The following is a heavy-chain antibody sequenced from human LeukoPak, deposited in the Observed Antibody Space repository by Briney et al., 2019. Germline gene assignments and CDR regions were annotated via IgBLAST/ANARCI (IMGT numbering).Heavy chain of an antibody. CDR3: ARANGVPAATFQH. J-gene: IGHJ1*01. CDR1: GFTFSSYS. V-gene: IGHV3-21*01. D-gene: IGHD2-2*01. CDR2: ISSSSSYI. Sequence: GGSLRLSCAASGFTFSSYSMNWVRQAPGKGLEWVSSISSSSSYIYYADSVKGRFTISRDNAKNSLYLQMNSLRAEDTAVYYCARANGVPAATFQHWGQGTLVTVSS.